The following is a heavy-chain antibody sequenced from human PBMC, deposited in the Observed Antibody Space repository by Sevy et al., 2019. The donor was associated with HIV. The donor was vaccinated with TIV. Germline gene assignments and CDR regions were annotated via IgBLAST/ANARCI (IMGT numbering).Heavy chain of an antibody. CDR2: IYDSGST. Sequence: SETLSLTCTVSGGSISSSSYCWGWIRQPPGKGLEWIGSIYDSGSTYYNPSLKSRVTISVDTSKNQFSLKLSSVTAADTAAYYCARLAVAGTRGFDYWGQGTLVTVSS. V-gene: IGHV4-39*01. CDR1: GGSISSSSYC. CDR3: ARLAVAGTRGFDY. J-gene: IGHJ4*02. D-gene: IGHD6-19*01.